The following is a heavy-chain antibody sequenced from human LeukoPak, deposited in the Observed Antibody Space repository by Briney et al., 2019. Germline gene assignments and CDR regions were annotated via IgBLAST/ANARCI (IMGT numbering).Heavy chain of an antibody. V-gene: IGHV3-21*01. CDR2: ISSSSSYI. D-gene: IGHD3-22*01. J-gene: IGHJ3*02. CDR1: GFTFSSYS. CDR3: ARAKYYDTSGHFIREAFDI. Sequence: PGGSLRLSCAASGFTFSSYSMNWVRQAPGKGLEWVSSISSSSSYIYYADSVKGRFTISRDNAKNSLFLQMNNLRPDDTAVYSCARAKYYDTSGHFIREAFDIWGQGTMVTVSS.